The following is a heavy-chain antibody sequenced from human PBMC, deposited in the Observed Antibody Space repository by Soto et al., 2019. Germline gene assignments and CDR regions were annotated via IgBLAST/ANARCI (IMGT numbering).Heavy chain of an antibody. J-gene: IGHJ5*02. CDR3: ARSYETYDIVVVPAAMRRINWFDP. Sequence: GGSQRLACEASGFTFSSYAISWVRQAPGTGLEWVSAISGSGGSTYYADSVKGRFTISRDNSKNTLYLQMNSLRAEDTAVYYCARSYETYDIVVVPAAMRRINWFDPWGQGTLVTVSS. CDR2: ISGSGGST. D-gene: IGHD2-2*01. CDR1: GFTFSSYA. V-gene: IGHV3-23*01.